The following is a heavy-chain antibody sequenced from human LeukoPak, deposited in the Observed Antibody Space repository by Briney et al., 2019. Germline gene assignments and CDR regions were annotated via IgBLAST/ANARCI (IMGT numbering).Heavy chain of an antibody. Sequence: SETLSLTCAVSGGSIISNNWWSWVRQPPGKGLEWIGEIYHSGSTKYNPSLKSRVTISVDKSNNQFSLKLSSVTAEDTAVYYCASSLQYCSSTSCSYYYYYYGMDVWGQGTTVTVSS. V-gene: IGHV4-4*02. CDR1: GGSIISNNW. D-gene: IGHD2-2*01. CDR3: ASSLQYCSSTSCSYYYYYYGMDV. J-gene: IGHJ6*02. CDR2: IYHSGST.